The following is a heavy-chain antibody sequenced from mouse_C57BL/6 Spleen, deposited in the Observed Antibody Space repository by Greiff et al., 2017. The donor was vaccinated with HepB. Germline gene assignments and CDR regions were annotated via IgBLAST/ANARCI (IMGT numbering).Heavy chain of an antibody. D-gene: IGHD6-5*01. CDR3: ARSALGLYYYAIDD. CDR1: GYAFSSSW. Sequence: QVQLQQSGPELVKPGASVKISCKASGYAFSSSWMNWVKQRPGKGLEWIGRIYPGDGDTNYNGKLKGKATLTADKSSSTAYMQLSSLTSEDSAVYFCARSALGLYYYAIDDWGQGTSVTVSS. CDR2: IYPGDGDT. V-gene: IGHV1-82*01. J-gene: IGHJ4*01.